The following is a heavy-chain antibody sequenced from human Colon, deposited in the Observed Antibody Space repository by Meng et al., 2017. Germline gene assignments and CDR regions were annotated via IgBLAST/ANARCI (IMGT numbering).Heavy chain of an antibody. J-gene: IGHJ4*02. CDR3: ATERVTPG. CDR2: ISGGGGAT. CDR1: GFTFSSYA. V-gene: IGHV3-23*01. Sequence: GESLKISCAASGFTFSSYAMSWVRQAPGKGLEWVSTISGGGGATYYADSVKGRFTISRDDSKNTLYLQMNSLRAEDTAVYYCATERVTPGWGQGTLVTVSS. D-gene: IGHD4-23*01.